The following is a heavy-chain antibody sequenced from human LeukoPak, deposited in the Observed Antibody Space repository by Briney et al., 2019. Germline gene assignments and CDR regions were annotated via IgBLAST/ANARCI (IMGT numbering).Heavy chain of an antibody. CDR3: AREGFGDLES. CDR2: ISANNGNT. J-gene: IGHJ4*02. Sequence: ASVKVSCKASGYTFTSYAMHWVRQAPGQGLEWMGWISANNGNTNYAQKLQGRVTMTTDTSTSTAYMELRSLRSDDTAVYYCAREGFGDLESWGQGTLVTVSS. D-gene: IGHD3-3*01. CDR1: GYTFTSYA. V-gene: IGHV1-18*01.